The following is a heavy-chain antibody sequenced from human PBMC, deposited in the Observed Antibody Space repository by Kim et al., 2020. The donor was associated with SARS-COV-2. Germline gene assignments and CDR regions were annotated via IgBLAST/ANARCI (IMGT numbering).Heavy chain of an antibody. Sequence: GDPDYQQRFQGRVTMTRDTSISTAYMELSSLGSDDTAVYYCSRETFRAFDIWGQGTMVTVSS. CDR2: GDP. V-gene: IGHV1-2*02. CDR3: SRETFRAFDI. D-gene: IGHD3-10*01. J-gene: IGHJ3*02.